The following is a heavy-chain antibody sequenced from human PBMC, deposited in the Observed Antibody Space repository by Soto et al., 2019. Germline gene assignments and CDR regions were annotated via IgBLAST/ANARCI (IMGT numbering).Heavy chain of an antibody. Sequence: VNVGCNTDAYSFTCYHIYSHRQGAGQVLEWMGWINPNSGVTTHAQKSQGRVTMTRDTSVSKPYMELGRLKSDDTAVYFCARTEWEHPRYDNYDMDVWGHGTKVTVS. CDR1: AYSFTCYH. D-gene: IGHD1-26*01. CDR2: INPNSGVT. CDR3: ARTEWEHPRYDNYDMDV. J-gene: IGHJ6*02. V-gene: IGHV1-2*02.